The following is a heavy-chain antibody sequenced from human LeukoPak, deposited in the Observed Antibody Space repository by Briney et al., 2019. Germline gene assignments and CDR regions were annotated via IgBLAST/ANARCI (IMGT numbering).Heavy chain of an antibody. D-gene: IGHD3-10*01. CDR2: IYYSGST. CDR1: GGSISSYY. Sequence: SETLSLTCTVSGGSISSYYWSWIRQPPGKGLEWIGYIYYSGSTNYNPPLKSRVTISVDTSKNQFSLKLSSVTAADTAVYYCASTNYGSGSYRDWFDPWGQGTLVTVSS. CDR3: ASTNYGSGSYRDWFDP. J-gene: IGHJ5*02. V-gene: IGHV4-59*01.